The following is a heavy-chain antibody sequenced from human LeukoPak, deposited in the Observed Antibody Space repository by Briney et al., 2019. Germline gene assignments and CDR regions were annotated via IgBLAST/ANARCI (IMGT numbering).Heavy chain of an antibody. CDR3: ARDGYYDILTGPFLDV. V-gene: IGHV4-59*01. Sequence: SETLSLTCTVFGGSISSYYWSWIRQPPGKGLEWIVYIYYSGSTNYNPSLKSRVPISVDTSKNQLSLKLSSVTAADTAVYYCARDGYYDILTGPFLDVWGKGTTVTISS. CDR1: GGSISSYY. J-gene: IGHJ6*04. CDR2: IYYSGST. D-gene: IGHD3-9*01.